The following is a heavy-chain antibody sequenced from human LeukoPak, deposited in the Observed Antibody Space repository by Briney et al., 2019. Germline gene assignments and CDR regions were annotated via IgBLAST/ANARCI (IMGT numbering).Heavy chain of an antibody. D-gene: IGHD3-22*01. CDR2: TYYSGST. V-gene: IGHV4-59*08. J-gene: IGHJ4*02. CDR3: ARHPGAVVVVSDY. CDR1: GGSISSYY. Sequence: SETLSLTCTVSGGSISSYYWSWIRQPPGKGLEWIGYTYYSGSTNYNPSLKSRVTISVDTSKNQFSLKLSSVTAADTAVYYCARHPGAVVVVSDYWGQGTLVTVSS.